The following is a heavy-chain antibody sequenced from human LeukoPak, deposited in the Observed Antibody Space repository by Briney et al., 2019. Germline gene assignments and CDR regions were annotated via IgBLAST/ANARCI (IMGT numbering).Heavy chain of an antibody. D-gene: IGHD2-15*01. V-gene: IGHV4-59*08. CDR2: IYYTGNT. J-gene: IGHJ4*02. CDR1: GGSIRNYY. CDR3: ARHECGGSCYPEDY. Sequence: SETLSLTCTVSGGSIRNYYWSWIRQSPGKGLEWIGYIYYTGNTNYNPSLESRVIISVDTSKNQFFLKLSSVTAADTAVYYCARHECGGSCYPEDYWGQGTLVTVSS.